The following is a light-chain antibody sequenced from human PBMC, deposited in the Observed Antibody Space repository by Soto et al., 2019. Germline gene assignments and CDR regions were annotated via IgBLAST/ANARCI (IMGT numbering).Light chain of an antibody. V-gene: IGLV2-8*01. CDR1: SNDVGDYDY. J-gene: IGLJ2*01. Sequence: QSFLTQPPSASGSPGQSVTISCTGTSNDVGDYDYVSWYQQHPGKAPKLMLYEVNKRPSGVPDRFSGSKSGYTASLTVSGLQAEDEADYYCSSYADSDNLIFGGGTKVTVL. CDR2: EVN. CDR3: SSYADSDNLI.